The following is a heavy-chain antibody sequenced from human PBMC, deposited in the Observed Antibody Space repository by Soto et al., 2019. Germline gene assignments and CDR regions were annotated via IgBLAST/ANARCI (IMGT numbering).Heavy chain of an antibody. CDR3: ARERVLSVRGVNNDFDS. CDR1: VGSVNSYY. D-gene: IGHD3-10*01. V-gene: IGHV4-4*07. CDR2: IYPSGST. Sequence: KTSGSLSLACTVSVGSVNSYYWRWMLQPAGKGLEWIGRIYPSGSTNYNPSLKSRVTMSVDTSKNQFSLKLSSVTAADTAVYYCARERVLSVRGVNNDFDSWGQGTLVTGSA. J-gene: IGHJ4*02.